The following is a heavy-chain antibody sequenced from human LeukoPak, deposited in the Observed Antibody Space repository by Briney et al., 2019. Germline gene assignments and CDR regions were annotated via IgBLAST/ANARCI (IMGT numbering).Heavy chain of an antibody. CDR1: GLTFSSYA. CDR3: AKSLTPYDSRGFDP. V-gene: IGHV3-23*01. Sequence: GGSLRLSCAASGLTFSSYAMNWVRQAPGKGLEWVSAISGSGGSTNYADSVKGRFTISRDNSKNTLYLQMNSLRAEDTAVYYCAKSLTPYDSRGFDPWGQGTLVTVSS. CDR2: ISGSGGST. J-gene: IGHJ5*02. D-gene: IGHD3-22*01.